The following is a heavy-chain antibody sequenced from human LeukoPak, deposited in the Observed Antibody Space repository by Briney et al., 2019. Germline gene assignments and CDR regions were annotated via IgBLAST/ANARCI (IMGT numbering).Heavy chain of an antibody. J-gene: IGHJ4*02. V-gene: IGHV3-21*01. CDR2: ISSSSSYI. Sequence: GGSLRLSCAASGFTFSSYGMNWVRQAPGKGLEWVSSISSSSSYIYYADSVKGRFTISRDNAKNSLYLQMNSLRAEDTAVYYCARDGYDSSGYGDFDYWGQGTLVTVSS. CDR1: GFTFSSYG. CDR3: ARDGYDSSGYGDFDY. D-gene: IGHD3-22*01.